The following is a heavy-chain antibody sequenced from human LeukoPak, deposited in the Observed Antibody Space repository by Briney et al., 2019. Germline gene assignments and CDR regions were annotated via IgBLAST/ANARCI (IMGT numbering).Heavy chain of an antibody. Sequence: PGGSLRLSCAASGFTFSSYSMNWVRQAPGKGLEWVSGISGIGGSTYYADSVKGRFTISRDNSKNTLYLQMNSLRAEDTAVYYCAKDRYSSGSYFDYWGQGTLVTVSS. CDR2: ISGIGGST. CDR3: AKDRYSSGSYFDY. J-gene: IGHJ4*02. V-gene: IGHV3-23*01. CDR1: GFTFSSYS. D-gene: IGHD6-19*01.